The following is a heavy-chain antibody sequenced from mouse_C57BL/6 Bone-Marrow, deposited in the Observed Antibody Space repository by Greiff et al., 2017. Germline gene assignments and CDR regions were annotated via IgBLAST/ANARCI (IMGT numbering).Heavy chain of an antibody. V-gene: IGHV8-8*01. D-gene: IGHD2-5*01. CDR3: ARMVGYSKAMDY. CDR2: TSWVDAK. J-gene: IGHJ4*01. CDR1: GFSLSTFGMG. Sequence: QVTLKESGPGILQPSQTLSLTCSFSGFSLSTFGMGVGWLRPPSGKGLEWLAHTSWVDAKYYHPVLKSRPTTSKATSKNQIFLKIANVDTAETATYYCARMVGYSKAMDYWGQGTSVTVSS.